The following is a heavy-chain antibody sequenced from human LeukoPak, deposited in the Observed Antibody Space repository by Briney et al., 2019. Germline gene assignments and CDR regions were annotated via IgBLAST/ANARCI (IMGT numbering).Heavy chain of an antibody. CDR3: AKVLLYSGYVGPFDY. J-gene: IGHJ4*02. CDR1: GFTFSSHG. D-gene: IGHD5-12*01. CDR2: ISNDGINK. Sequence: GGSLRLSCAASGFTFSSHGMHWVRQAPGKGLEWVAVISNDGINKYYADSVKGRFTISRDNSKNTLYLQMNSLRVEDTAVYHCAKVLLYSGYVGPFDYWGQGTVVTVYS. V-gene: IGHV3-30*18.